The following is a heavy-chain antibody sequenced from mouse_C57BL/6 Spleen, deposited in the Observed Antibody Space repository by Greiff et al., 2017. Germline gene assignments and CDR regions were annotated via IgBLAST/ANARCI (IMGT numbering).Heavy chain of an antibody. CDR3: ASSYGSSYYAMDD. Sequence: QVQLQQPGAELVKPGASVKLSCTASGYTFTSYWITWVKQRPGQGLEWIGDIYPGSGGTNYNPKFQSKATLTVDTSSSTAYLQLSRLTSADSAVYVCASSYGSSYYAMDDWGQGTSVTVSS. CDR1: GYTFTSYW. D-gene: IGHD1-1*01. V-gene: IGHV1-55*01. J-gene: IGHJ4*01. CDR2: IYPGSGGT.